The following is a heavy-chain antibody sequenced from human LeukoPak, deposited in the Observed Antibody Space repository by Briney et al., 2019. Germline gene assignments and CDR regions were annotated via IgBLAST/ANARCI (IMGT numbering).Heavy chain of an antibody. J-gene: IGHJ4*02. CDR1: GGSFSSGSYY. V-gene: IGHV4-61*01. CDR3: ARLGIAAASYYFDY. D-gene: IGHD6-13*01. Sequence: SETLSLTCTVSGGSFSSGSYYRSWIRQPPGKGLEWIGYIYYSGSTNYNPSLKSRVTISVDTSKNQFSLKLSSVTAADTAVYYCARLGIAAASYYFDYWGQGTLVTVSS. CDR2: IYYSGST.